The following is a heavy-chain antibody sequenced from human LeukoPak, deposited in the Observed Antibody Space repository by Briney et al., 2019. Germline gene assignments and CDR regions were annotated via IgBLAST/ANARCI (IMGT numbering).Heavy chain of an antibody. CDR2: IWYDGSNK. CDR1: GFTFSSYG. CDR3: ARDWAQLPFDY. D-gene: IGHD2-2*01. V-gene: IGHV3-33*01. J-gene: IGHJ4*02. Sequence: PGGSLRLSCAASGFTFSSYGMHWVRQAPGKGLEWVAVIWYDGSNKYYADSVKGRFTISRDNSKNTLYLQMNSLRAEDTAVYYCARDWAQLPFDYWGQGTLVTVSS.